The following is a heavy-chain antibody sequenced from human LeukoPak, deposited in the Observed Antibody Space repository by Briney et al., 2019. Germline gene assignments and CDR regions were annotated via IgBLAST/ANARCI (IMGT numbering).Heavy chain of an antibody. CDR2: IKQDGSEK. D-gene: IGHD6-19*01. CDR3: AGLSGWYPHYLDY. J-gene: IGHJ4*02. Sequence: GGSLRLSCAASGFTFSIYWMSWVRQAPGKGLEWVANIKQDGSEKYYVDSVKGRFTISRDNAKNSLYLQMNSLRAEDTAVYYCAGLSGWYPHYLDYWGQGTLVTVSS. V-gene: IGHV3-7*01. CDR1: GFTFSIYW.